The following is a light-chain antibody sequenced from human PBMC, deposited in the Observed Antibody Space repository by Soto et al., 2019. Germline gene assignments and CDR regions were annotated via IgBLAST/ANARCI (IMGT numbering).Light chain of an antibody. J-gene: IGLJ1*01. V-gene: IGLV2-14*03. Sequence: QSALTQPASVSGSPGQSVTISCTGTSSDVGGYNYVSWYQQNAGKAPKLTIYDVSNRPSGVSDRFSGSKSGNTASLTISGLQAEDEAHYYCSSYTSGTTRYVFGTGTKLTVL. CDR1: SSDVGGYNY. CDR3: SSYTSGTTRYV. CDR2: DVS.